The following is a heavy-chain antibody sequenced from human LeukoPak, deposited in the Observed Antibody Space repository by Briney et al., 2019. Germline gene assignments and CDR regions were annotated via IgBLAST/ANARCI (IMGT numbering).Heavy chain of an antibody. D-gene: IGHD3-22*01. CDR1: GFTFSRYW. CDR3: ASSSGGFNWFDP. CDR2: INSDGSST. V-gene: IGHV3-74*01. J-gene: IGHJ5*02. Sequence: HAGGSLRLSCAASGFTFSRYWMHWVRQAPGKGLVWVSRINSDGSSTNYADSVKGRFTISRDNAKNTLYLQMNSLRVEDTAVYYCASSSGGFNWFDPWGQGTLVTVSS.